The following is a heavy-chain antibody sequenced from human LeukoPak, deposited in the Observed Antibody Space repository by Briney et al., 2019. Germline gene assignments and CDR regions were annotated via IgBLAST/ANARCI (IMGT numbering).Heavy chain of an antibody. Sequence: ASVKVSCKASGYTFTSYGISWVRQAPGQGLEWMGWISAYNGNTNYTQKLQGRVTVTTHTATSTAYMELRSLRSDDTAVYYCAREYSNYDYHYYYYYMDVWGKGTTVTVSS. D-gene: IGHD4-11*01. CDR1: GYTFTSYG. V-gene: IGHV1-18*01. CDR3: AREYSNYDYHYYYYYMDV. J-gene: IGHJ6*03. CDR2: ISAYNGNT.